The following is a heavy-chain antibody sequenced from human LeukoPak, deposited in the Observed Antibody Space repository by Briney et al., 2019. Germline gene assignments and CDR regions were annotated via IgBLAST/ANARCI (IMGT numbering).Heavy chain of an antibody. CDR1: GFIFSSYA. CDR3: ARDSRANYFDY. CDR2: ISYDGSNK. Sequence: PGRSLRLSCAASGFIFSSYAMHWVRQAPGKGLEWVAVISYDGSNKYYADSVKGRFTISRDNSKNTLYLQMNSLRAEDTAVYYCARDSRANYFDYWGQGTLVTVSS. V-gene: IGHV3-30-3*01. J-gene: IGHJ4*02. D-gene: IGHD5-12*01.